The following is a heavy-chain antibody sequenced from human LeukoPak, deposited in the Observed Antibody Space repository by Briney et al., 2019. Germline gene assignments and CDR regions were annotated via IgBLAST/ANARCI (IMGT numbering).Heavy chain of an antibody. CDR3: ARGPYGDDAFDI. V-gene: IGHV1-46*01. J-gene: IGHJ3*02. CDR2: INPSGGST. Sequence: ASVRVSCKASGYTFTSYYMHWVRQAPGQGLEWMGIINPSGGSTSYAQKFQGRVTMTRDTSTSTVYMELSSLRSEDTAGYYCARGPYGDDAFDIWGQGTMVTVSS. CDR1: GYTFTSYY. D-gene: IGHD4-17*01.